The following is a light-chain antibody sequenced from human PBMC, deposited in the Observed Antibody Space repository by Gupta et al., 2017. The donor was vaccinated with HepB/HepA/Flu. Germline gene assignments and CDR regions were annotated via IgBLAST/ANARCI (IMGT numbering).Light chain of an antibody. CDR1: FSDVGGYDY. Sequence: QSALTQPASVSGSPGPSITISCPGTFSDVGGYDYVSWYQQHPGEAPKLLIYDVRDRPSGASNRFSGSKSGNTAALTISGLQAEDEADYYCSSYTSSFTGVFGTGTKVTVL. CDR2: DVR. V-gene: IGLV2-14*03. CDR3: SSYTSSFTGV. J-gene: IGLJ1*01.